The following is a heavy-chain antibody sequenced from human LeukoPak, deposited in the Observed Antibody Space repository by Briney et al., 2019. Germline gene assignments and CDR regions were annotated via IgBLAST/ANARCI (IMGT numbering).Heavy chain of an antibody. D-gene: IGHD3-10*01. CDR1: GFTFSSYW. Sequence: PGGSLRLSCAASGFTFSSYWMSWVRPAPGKGLEWVANIKQDGSEKYYVASVKGRFTISRDNAKNSLYLQMNSLRAEDTAVYYCARDLRDYYGSGFDYWGQGTLVTVSS. J-gene: IGHJ4*02. CDR2: IKQDGSEK. V-gene: IGHV3-7*01. CDR3: ARDLRDYYGSGFDY.